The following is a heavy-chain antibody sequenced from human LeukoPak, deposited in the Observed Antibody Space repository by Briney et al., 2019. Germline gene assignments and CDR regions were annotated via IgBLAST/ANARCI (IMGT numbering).Heavy chain of an antibody. J-gene: IGHJ6*02. V-gene: IGHV4-34*01. CDR2: INHNGST. CDR1: GGSFSDYY. Sequence: AETLSLTCAVYGGSFSDYYWSWIRQPPGKGLEWIGEINHNGSTNYNPSLKSRGTISVDTSKNQFSLKLSSVTAADTAVYYCARCTEHIVVVTAMKGPYGMDVWGQGTTVTVSS. CDR3: ARCTEHIVVVTAMKGPYGMDV. D-gene: IGHD2-21*02.